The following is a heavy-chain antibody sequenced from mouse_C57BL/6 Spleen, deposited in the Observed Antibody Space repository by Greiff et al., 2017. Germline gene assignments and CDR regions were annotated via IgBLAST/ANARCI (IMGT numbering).Heavy chain of an antibody. V-gene: IGHV1-69*01. CDR3: ARHDTWFAY. CDR1: GSTFTSYW. Sequence: VQLQQPGAELVMPGASVKLSCKASGSTFTSYWMHWVKQRPGQGLEWIGEIDPSDSYTNYNQKFKGKSTLTVDKSSSTAYMQLSSLTSEDSAVYYCARHDTWFAYWGQGTLVTVSA. CDR2: IDPSDSYT. J-gene: IGHJ3*01.